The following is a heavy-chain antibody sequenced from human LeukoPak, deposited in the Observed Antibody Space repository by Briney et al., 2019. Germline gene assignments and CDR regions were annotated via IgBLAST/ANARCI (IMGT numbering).Heavy chain of an antibody. J-gene: IGHJ4*02. CDR3: AREEYSSSWVFDY. D-gene: IGHD6-13*01. V-gene: IGHV3-66*01. Sequence: GGSLRLSCAASGFTVSSNYMSWVRQVRGRGLERVSVIYSGGSTYYADSVKGRFTISRDNSKNTLYLQMNSLRAEDTAVYYCAREEYSSSWVFDYWGQGTLVTVSS. CDR1: GFTVSSNY. CDR2: IYSGGST.